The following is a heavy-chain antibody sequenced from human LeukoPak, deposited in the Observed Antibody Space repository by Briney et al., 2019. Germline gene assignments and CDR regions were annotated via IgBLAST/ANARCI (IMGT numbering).Heavy chain of an antibody. V-gene: IGHV1-2*02. CDR1: GYTFTGYY. Sequence: VSVKVSCKASGYTFTGYYLHWVRQAPGHWLEWLGWINPDSGNTKYSQKFQGRVTLTRDTSISTAYMEVSRLGSDDTAVYYCARVGHYDSSVYADDVFDFWGQGTMVTVSS. D-gene: IGHD3-22*01. CDR3: ARVGHYDSSVYADDVFDF. CDR2: INPDSGNT. J-gene: IGHJ3*01.